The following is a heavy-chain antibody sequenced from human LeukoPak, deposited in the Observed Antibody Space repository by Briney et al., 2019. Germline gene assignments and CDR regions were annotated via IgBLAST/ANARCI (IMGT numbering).Heavy chain of an antibody. CDR3: ANHGSGSFKFDY. CDR2: IRYDGSNK. V-gene: IGHV3-30*02. D-gene: IGHD3-10*01. Sequence: GGSLRLSCAASGFTFSSYGMHWVRQAPGKGLEWVAFIRYDGSNKYYADSVKGRFTISRDNSKNTLYLQMNSLRAEDTAVYYCANHGSGSFKFDYWGQGTLVTVSS. J-gene: IGHJ4*02. CDR1: GFTFSSYG.